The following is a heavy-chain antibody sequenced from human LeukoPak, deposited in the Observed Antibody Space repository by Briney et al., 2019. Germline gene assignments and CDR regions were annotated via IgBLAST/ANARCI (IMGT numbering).Heavy chain of an antibody. CDR3: AKGHGREASSYYYYMDV. CDR2: TRYDGSNK. V-gene: IGHV3-30*02. J-gene: IGHJ6*03. CDR1: GFTFSSYG. D-gene: IGHD1-26*01. Sequence: SGGSLRLSCAASGFTFSSYGMYWVRQAPGKGLEWVAFTRYDGSNKYYADSVKGRFTISRDNSKNTLYLKMNSLRAEDTAVYYCAKGHGREASSYYYYMDVWGKGTTVTISS.